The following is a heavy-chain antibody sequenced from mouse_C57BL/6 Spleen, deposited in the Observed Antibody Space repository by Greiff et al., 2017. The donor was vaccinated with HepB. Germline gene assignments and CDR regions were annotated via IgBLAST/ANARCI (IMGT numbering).Heavy chain of an antibody. CDR1: GYTFTSYW. D-gene: IGHD1-1*01. CDR3: AREDLITTVVEGFAY. V-gene: IGHV1-53*01. J-gene: IGHJ3*01. CDR2: INPSNGGT. Sequence: QVQLQQPGTELVKPGASVKLSCKASGYTFTSYWMHWVKQRPGQGLEWIGNINPSNGGTNYNEKFKSKATLTVDKSSSTAYMQLSSLTSEDSAVYYCAREDLITTVVEGFAYWGQGTLVTVSA.